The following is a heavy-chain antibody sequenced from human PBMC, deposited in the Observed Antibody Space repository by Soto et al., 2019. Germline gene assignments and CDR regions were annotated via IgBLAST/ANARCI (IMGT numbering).Heavy chain of an antibody. J-gene: IGHJ5*02. CDR1: EGKSVSRCGR. V-gene: IGHV4-31*03. CDR2: IYYSGST. Sequence: SVAEGKSVSRCGRWICNRQHPGKGLEWIGYIYYSGSTYYNPSLKSRVTISVDTSKNQFSLKLSSVTAADTAVYYCARSRIVLVPAAMEGGWFDPWGQGTLVTVSS. CDR3: ARSRIVLVPAAMEGGWFDP. D-gene: IGHD2-2*01.